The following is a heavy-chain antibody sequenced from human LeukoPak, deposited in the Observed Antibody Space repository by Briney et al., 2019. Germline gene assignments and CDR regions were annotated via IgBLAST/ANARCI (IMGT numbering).Heavy chain of an antibody. V-gene: IGHV3-23*01. CDR2: ISGDGGNT. J-gene: IGHJ4*02. CDR1: GFTFSSYA. D-gene: IGHD3-16*02. Sequence: GGSLRLSCAASGFTFSSYAMSWVRQAPGKGLEWVSAISGDGGNTYYADSVKGRFTISRDNSKNTLDLQMNSLRAEDTAVYYCAKSLYGGCDYWGQGTVVTVSS. CDR3: AKSLYGGCDY.